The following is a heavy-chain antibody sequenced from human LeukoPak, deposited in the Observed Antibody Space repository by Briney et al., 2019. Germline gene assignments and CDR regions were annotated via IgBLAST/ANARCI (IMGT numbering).Heavy chain of an antibody. CDR2: IYYSGST. D-gene: IGHD1-26*01. V-gene: IGHV4-39*01. Sequence: PSETLSLTCTVSGGSISSSGYYWGWIRQPPGKGLEWIGSIYYSGSTYYNPSLKSRVTISVDTSKNQFSLKLSSVTAADTAVYYCARRGSYYWDYWGQGTLVPVSS. J-gene: IGHJ4*02. CDR1: GGSISSSGYY. CDR3: ARRGSYYWDY.